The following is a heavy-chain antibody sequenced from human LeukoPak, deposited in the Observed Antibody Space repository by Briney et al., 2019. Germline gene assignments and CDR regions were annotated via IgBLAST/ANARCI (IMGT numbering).Heavy chain of an antibody. CDR2: IYNSGNA. D-gene: IGHD6-13*01. J-gene: IGHJ6*03. CDR1: GGSISSYY. Sequence: NSSETLSLTCTVSGGSISSYYWSWIRQPPGKGLEWIGYIYNSGNAKYNPSLKSRVTISVDTSKNQFSLKLSSVTAADTAVYYCARGSSYSSSWPQNYYYYMDVWGKGTTVTVSS. CDR3: ARGSSYSSSWPQNYYYYMDV. V-gene: IGHV4-59*01.